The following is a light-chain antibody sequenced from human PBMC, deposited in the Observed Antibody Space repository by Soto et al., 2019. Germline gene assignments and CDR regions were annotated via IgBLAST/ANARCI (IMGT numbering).Light chain of an antibody. CDR3: QQYSNWPPGT. Sequence: EIVMTQSPVILSVSPGERATLSCRASQSVSRNLAWYQQKPGQAPRLPIHGASTRATGIPDRFSGSGSGTDFTLTISSLQSEDFAVYYCQQYSNWPPGTFGQGTKVDIK. CDR1: QSVSRN. CDR2: GAS. J-gene: IGKJ1*01. V-gene: IGKV3D-15*01.